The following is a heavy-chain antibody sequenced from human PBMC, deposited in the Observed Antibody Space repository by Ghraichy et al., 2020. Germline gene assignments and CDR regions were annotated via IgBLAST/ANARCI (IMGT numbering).Heavy chain of an antibody. CDR1: GFTFSSYS. Sequence: GGSLRLSCAASGFTFSSYSMNWVRQAPGKGLEWVSSISSSSSYIYYADSVKGRFTISRDNAKNSLYLQMNSLRAEDTAVYYCARGATIFGVVITNYYYYGMDVWGQGTTVTVSS. V-gene: IGHV3-21*01. J-gene: IGHJ6*02. D-gene: IGHD3-3*01. CDR3: ARGATIFGVVITNYYYYGMDV. CDR2: ISSSSSYI.